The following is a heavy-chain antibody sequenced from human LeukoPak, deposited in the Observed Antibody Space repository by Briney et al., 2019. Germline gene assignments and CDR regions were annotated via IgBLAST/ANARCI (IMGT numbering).Heavy chain of an antibody. Sequence: SETLSPTCTVSGGSISSGSYYWSWIRQPAGKGLEWIGRIYTGGSTNYNPSLKSRVTISVDTSKNQFSLKLSSVTAADTAVYYCARVTYYYGSGSFYYYMDVWGKGTTVTVSS. J-gene: IGHJ6*03. CDR3: ARVTYYYGSGSFYYYMDV. CDR1: GGSISSGSYY. D-gene: IGHD3-10*01. CDR2: IYTGGST. V-gene: IGHV4-61*02.